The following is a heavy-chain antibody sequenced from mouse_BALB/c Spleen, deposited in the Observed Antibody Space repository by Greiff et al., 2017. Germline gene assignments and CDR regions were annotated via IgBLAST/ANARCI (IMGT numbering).Heavy chain of an antibody. D-gene: IGHD1-1*01. V-gene: IGHV1-63*02. CDR2: IYPGGGYT. J-gene: IGHJ2*01. CDR3: ARRGYGSSYLDY. Sequence: VQLQQSGAELVRPGTSVKISCKASGYTFTNSWLGWVKQRPGHGLEWIGDIYPGGGYTNYNEKFKGKATLTADTSSSTAYMQLSSLTSEDSAVYFCARRGYGSSYLDYWGQGTTLTVSS. CDR1: GYTFTNSW.